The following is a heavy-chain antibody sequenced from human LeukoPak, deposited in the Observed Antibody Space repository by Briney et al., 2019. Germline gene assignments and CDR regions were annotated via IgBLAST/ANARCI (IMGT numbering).Heavy chain of an antibody. J-gene: IGHJ4*02. Sequence: GGSLRLSCAASGFTISSCAMSWVRQAPGKGLEWVSAISGSGGSTYYADSVKGRFTISRDNSKNTLYLQMNSLRAEDTAVYYCAKGRVVAVAGTPFDYWGQGTLVTVSS. D-gene: IGHD6-19*01. CDR3: AKGRVVAVAGTPFDY. CDR1: GFTISSCA. CDR2: ISGSGGST. V-gene: IGHV3-23*01.